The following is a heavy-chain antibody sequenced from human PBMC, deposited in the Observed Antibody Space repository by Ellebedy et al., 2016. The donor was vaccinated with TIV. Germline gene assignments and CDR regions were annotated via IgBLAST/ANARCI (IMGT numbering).Heavy chain of an antibody. CDR1: GDSVSSGSHF. CDR3: ARDGPQWFDAFDI. CDR2: IYTSGTT. J-gene: IGHJ3*02. Sequence: SETLSLTCTVSGDSVSSGSHFWNWIRQPAGKGLEWIGRIYTSGTTNYNPSLKSRLTMSLDTSKEQLSLKLNSVTAADTAVYYCARDGPQWFDAFDIWGQGTMVTVSS. D-gene: IGHD3-22*01. V-gene: IGHV4-61*02.